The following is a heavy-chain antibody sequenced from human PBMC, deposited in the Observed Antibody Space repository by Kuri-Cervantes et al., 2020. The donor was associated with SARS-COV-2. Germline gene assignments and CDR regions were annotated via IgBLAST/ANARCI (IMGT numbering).Heavy chain of an antibody. CDR3: TRMSSGGSPDY. CDR1: GFNFSSYE. V-gene: IGHV3-48*03. D-gene: IGHD2-15*01. CDR2: ISSSGSTI. J-gene: IGHJ4*02. Sequence: GESLKISCVASGFNFSSYEMNWVRQAPGRGLEWVSYISSSGSTIYYADSVKSRFTISRDNAKNSLYLQMSSLRVEDTAVYYCTRMSSGGSPDYWGQGTLVTVSS.